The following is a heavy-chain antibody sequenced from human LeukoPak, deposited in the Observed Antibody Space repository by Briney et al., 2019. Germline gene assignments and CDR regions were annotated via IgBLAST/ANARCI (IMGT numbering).Heavy chain of an antibody. CDR2: IYYSGST. Sequence: SETLSLTCTVSGGSISSYYWSWIRQPPGKRLEWIGYIYYSGSTNYNTSLKSRVTISVDTSKNQFSLKLSSVIAADTAVYYCARGPYYDSGAFDIWGQGAMVTVSS. J-gene: IGHJ3*02. CDR3: ARGPYYDSGAFDI. CDR1: GGSISSYY. D-gene: IGHD3-22*01. V-gene: IGHV4-59*01.